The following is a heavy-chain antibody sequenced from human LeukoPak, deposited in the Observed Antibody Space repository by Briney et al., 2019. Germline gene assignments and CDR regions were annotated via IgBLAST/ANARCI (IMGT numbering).Heavy chain of an antibody. CDR3: ARPHGGPYAFDI. CDR1: GGPISNYY. D-gene: IGHD3-16*01. J-gene: IGHJ3*02. CDR2: IYNSGNT. V-gene: IGHV4-59*01. Sequence: PSETLSLTCSVSGGPISNYYWSWIRQPPGKGLEWIGYIYNSGNTNYSPSLKSRVTISVDTSKNQLSLKLSSVTAADTAIYYCARPHGGPYAFDIWGQGTMVTVSS.